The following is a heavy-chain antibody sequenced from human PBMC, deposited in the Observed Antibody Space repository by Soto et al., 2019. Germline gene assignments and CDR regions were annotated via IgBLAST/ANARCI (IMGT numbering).Heavy chain of an antibody. D-gene: IGHD6-19*01. CDR3: EADVIGVAGDFYH. CDR1: GFTFGSSA. V-gene: IGHV1-58*01. J-gene: IGHJ4*02. Sequence: LVQSGPDVKKPGTSVKVSCKTSGFTFGSSAVQWVRQVRGQRLEWIGWIVVARGYSNVAQKFQDRFSLTRDLDTDTAFMELSSLTSVDSAMYYCEADVIGVAGDFYHWCQGTLVSVSS. CDR2: IVVARGYS.